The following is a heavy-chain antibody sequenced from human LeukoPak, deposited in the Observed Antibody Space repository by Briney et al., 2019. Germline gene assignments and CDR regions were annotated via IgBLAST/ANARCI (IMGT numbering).Heavy chain of an antibody. CDR3: ARDTTPGVYYMDV. J-gene: IGHJ6*03. CDR1: GYTFTGYY. V-gene: IGHV1-2*06. CDR2: INPNSGGT. D-gene: IGHD2-8*01. Sequence: GASVKVSCKASGYTFTGYYMHWVRQAPGQGLEWMGRINPNSGGTNYAQKFQGRVTMTRDMSISTAYMELSRLRSDDTAVYYCARDTTPGVYYMDVWGKGTTVTVSS.